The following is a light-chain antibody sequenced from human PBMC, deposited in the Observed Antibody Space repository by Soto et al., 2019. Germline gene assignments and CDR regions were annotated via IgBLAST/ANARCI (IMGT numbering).Light chain of an antibody. CDR1: QSVSNTY. Sequence: EIVLTQSPGTLSLSPGDTATLSCRASQSVSNTYLAWYQQKPGQAPRLLIYGASSRATGIPDRFSGSGSGTDFTLTISRLEPEDLAVYYCQRYGSSPLTFGGGTKVDI. J-gene: IGKJ4*01. CDR2: GAS. V-gene: IGKV3-20*01. CDR3: QRYGSSPLT.